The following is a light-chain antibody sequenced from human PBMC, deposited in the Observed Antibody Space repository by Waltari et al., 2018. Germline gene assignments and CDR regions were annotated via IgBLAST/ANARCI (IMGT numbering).Light chain of an antibody. CDR3: ATWDDYLRGV. CDR1: SSNIGTNN. V-gene: IGLV1-47*02. Sequence: QSVLTQPPSASGTPGQRVTIPCSGSSSNIGTNNENWYQQVPGAAPKLLIYGNNQRPSGVPDRFSGSKSGTSASLAISGLQSEDEADYYCATWDDYLRGVFGGGTKLTVL. CDR2: GNN. J-gene: IGLJ3*02.